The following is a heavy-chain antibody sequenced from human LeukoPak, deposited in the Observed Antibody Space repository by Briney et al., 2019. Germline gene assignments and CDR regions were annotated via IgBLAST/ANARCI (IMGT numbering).Heavy chain of an antibody. D-gene: IGHD1-26*01. V-gene: IGHV3-21*01. CDR2: ISSSSSYI. J-gene: IGHJ4*02. Sequence: GGSLRLSCATPGFTFSSYSMNWVRQAPGKGLEWVSSISSSSSYIYYADSVKGRFTISRDNAKNSLYLQMNSLRAEDTAVYYCARDRASGSKPNYWGQGTLVTVSS. CDR1: GFTFSSYS. CDR3: ARDRASGSKPNY.